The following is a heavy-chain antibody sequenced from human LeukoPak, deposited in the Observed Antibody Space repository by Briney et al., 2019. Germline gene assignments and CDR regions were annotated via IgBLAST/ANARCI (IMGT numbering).Heavy chain of an antibody. D-gene: IGHD6-19*01. CDR1: GFTFSDYY. Sequence: GGSLRLSCAASGFTFSDYYMSWIRQAPGKGLEWVSYISSTGSTIYYADSVKGRFTISRDNAKNSLYLQMNSLRAEDTAVYYCARARRYSSGCYDYWGQGTLVTVSS. CDR3: ARARRYSSGCYDY. V-gene: IGHV3-11*01. J-gene: IGHJ4*02. CDR2: ISSTGSTI.